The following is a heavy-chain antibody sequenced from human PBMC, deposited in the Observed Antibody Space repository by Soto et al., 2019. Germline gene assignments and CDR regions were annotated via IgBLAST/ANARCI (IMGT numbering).Heavy chain of an antibody. V-gene: IGHV3-66*01. CDR2: IYSGGST. CDR1: GFTVSSNY. J-gene: IGHJ3*02. D-gene: IGHD1-26*01. CDR3: LRDSWGATSVFDI. Sequence: RGSLRLSCAASGFTVSSNYMSWVRQAPGKGLEWVSVIYSGGSTYYADSVKGRFTISRGNSKNTLYLQMNSLRAEDTAVYYCLRDSWGATSVFDISGQLTMVPVS.